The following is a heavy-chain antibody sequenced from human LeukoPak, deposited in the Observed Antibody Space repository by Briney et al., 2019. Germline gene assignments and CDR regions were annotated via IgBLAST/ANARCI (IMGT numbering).Heavy chain of an antibody. CDR2: IFYSGNT. CDR3: ARQQRRGGSGELDY. CDR1: GGSISSSSYY. V-gene: IGHV4-61*01. Sequence: SETLSLTCTVSGGSISSSSYYWSWIRQPPGKGLEWIGYIFYSGNTNYNPSLKSRVTISVDTPKNQFSLNLTSVTAADTAVYYCARQQRRGGSGELDYWGQGALVTVSS. J-gene: IGHJ4*02. D-gene: IGHD2-15*01.